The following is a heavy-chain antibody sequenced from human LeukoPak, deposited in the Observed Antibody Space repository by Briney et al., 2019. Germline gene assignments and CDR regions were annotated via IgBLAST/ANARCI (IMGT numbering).Heavy chain of an antibody. Sequence: PGGSLRLSCAASGFTFSSYAMSWVRQAPGKGLEWVSGISGSGGSTYYADSVKGRFTISRDNSKNTLYLQMNSLRDEDTAVYYCASIGDSGRNYCYYYMDVWGKGTTVTVSS. J-gene: IGHJ6*03. CDR1: GFTFSSYA. D-gene: IGHD1-26*01. V-gene: IGHV3-23*01. CDR3: ASIGDSGRNYCYYYMDV. CDR2: ISGSGGST.